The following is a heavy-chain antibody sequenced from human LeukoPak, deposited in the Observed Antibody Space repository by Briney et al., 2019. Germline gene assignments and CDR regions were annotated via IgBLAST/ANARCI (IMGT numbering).Heavy chain of an antibody. V-gene: IGHV3-30*18. CDR1: GFTLSSYG. CDR3: AKGVHDFWSGCYYGMDV. Sequence: GGSLRLSCAASGFTLSSYGMHWVRQAPGKGLERVAVISYDGSNKYYADSVKGRFTISRDNSKNALYLQMNSLRAEDTAVYYCAKGVHDFWSGCYYGMDVWGQGTTVTVSS. J-gene: IGHJ6*02. D-gene: IGHD3-3*01. CDR2: ISYDGSNK.